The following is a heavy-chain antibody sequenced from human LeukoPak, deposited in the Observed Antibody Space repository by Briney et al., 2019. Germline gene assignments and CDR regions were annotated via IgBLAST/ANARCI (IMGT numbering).Heavy chain of an antibody. V-gene: IGHV3-30-3*01. CDR1: GFTFSSYA. D-gene: IGHD3-3*02. CDR3: ASISRS. Sequence: GRSLRLSCAASGFTFSSYAMHWVRQAPGKGLEWVAVISYDGSNKYYADSVKGRFTISRDNSKNTLYLQMNSLRAEDTAVYYCASISRSWGQGTLVTVSS. J-gene: IGHJ5*02. CDR2: ISYDGSNK.